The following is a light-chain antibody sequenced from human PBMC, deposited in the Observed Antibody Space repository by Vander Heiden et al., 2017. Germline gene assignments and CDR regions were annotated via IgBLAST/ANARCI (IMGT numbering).Light chain of an antibody. J-gene: IGKJ4*01. CDR2: GAS. CDR1: QSVSSN. Sequence: EIVMTQSPATLSVSPGERATLSCRASQSVSSNLAWYQQKPGQAPRLLIYGASTRATGIPARFSGSGYGTEFTLTISSRHSEDFAVYYCQQHKNWPPLTFGGGTKVEIK. CDR3: QQHKNWPPLT. V-gene: IGKV3-15*01.